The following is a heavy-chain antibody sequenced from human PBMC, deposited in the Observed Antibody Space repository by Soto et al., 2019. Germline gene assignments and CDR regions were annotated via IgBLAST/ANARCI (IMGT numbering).Heavy chain of an antibody. D-gene: IGHD2-2*01. CDR3: ARDDGIVVVSDYYYYGMDV. J-gene: IGHJ6*02. CDR2: ISAYNGNT. V-gene: IGHV1-18*04. CDR1: SSTFTSDG. Sequence: SADVSFKASSSTFTSDGISWVRQAAGQGLEWMGWISAYNGNTNYAQKLQGRVTMTTDTSTSTAYMELRSLRSDDTAVYYCARDDGIVVVSDYYYYGMDVWGQGTTVTVSS.